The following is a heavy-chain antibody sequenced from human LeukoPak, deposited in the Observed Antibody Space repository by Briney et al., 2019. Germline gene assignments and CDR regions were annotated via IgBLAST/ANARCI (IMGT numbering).Heavy chain of an antibody. D-gene: IGHD1-26*01. Sequence: SETLSLTCTVSGGSISSYYWSWIRQPPGKGLEWIGYIYYSGSTNYKPSLKSRVTISVDTSKNQFSLKLSSVTAADTAVYYSARVHVRIGGVDKWGQGTLVTVSS. V-gene: IGHV4-59*12. J-gene: IGHJ4*02. CDR1: GGSISSYY. CDR2: IYYSGST. CDR3: ARVHVRIGGVDK.